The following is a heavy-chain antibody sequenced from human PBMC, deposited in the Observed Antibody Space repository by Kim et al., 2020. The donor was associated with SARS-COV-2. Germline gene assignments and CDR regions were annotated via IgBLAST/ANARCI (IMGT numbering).Heavy chain of an antibody. V-gene: IGHV1-69*13. Sequence: SVKVSCKASGGTFSSYAISWVRQAPGQGLEWMGGIIPIFGTANYAQKFQGRVTITADESTSTAYMELSSLRSEDTAVYYCARVRFLEWLFAYYYYGMDVWGQGTAVTVSS. CDR3: ARVRFLEWLFAYYYYGMDV. D-gene: IGHD3-3*01. CDR1: GGTFSSYA. CDR2: IIPIFGTA. J-gene: IGHJ6*02.